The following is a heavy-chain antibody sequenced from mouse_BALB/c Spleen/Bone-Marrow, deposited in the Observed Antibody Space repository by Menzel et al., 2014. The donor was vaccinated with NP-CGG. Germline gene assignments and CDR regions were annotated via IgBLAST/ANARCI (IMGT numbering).Heavy chain of an antibody. Sequence: QVQLKQSGAELAKPGASVKMSCKASGYTFTSYWMHWVKQRPGQGLEWIRYINPSTGYTEYNQKFKDKATLTADKSSSTAYMQLSSLTSEDSAVYYCAREGDYDGFAYWGQGTLVTVSA. CDR1: GYTFTSYW. D-gene: IGHD2-4*01. V-gene: IGHV1-7*01. CDR3: AREGDYDGFAY. CDR2: INPSTGYT. J-gene: IGHJ3*01.